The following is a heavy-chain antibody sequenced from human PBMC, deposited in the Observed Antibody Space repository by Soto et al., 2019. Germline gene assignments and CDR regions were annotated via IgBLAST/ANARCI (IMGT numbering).Heavy chain of an antibody. J-gene: IGHJ4*02. V-gene: IGHV3-48*02. D-gene: IGHD3-22*01. Sequence: EVQLVESGGGLVQPGGSLRLSCAASGFTFSSYSMNWVRQAPGKGLEWVSYISSSSSTIYYADSVKGRFTISRDNAKNSLYLQMNSLRDEDTAVYYCARDPAPYYYDSSGYHDYWGQGTLVTVSS. CDR2: ISSSSSTI. CDR1: GFTFSSYS. CDR3: ARDPAPYYYDSSGYHDY.